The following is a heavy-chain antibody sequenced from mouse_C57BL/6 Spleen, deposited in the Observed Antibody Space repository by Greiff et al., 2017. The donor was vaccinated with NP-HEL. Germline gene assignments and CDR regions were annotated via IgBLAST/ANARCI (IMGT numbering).Heavy chain of an antibody. D-gene: IGHD2-2*01. Sequence: EVQLQQSGPELVKPGASVTMSCKASGYTFTDYNMHWVKQSHGKSLEWIGYINPNNGGTSYNQKFKGQATLTVNKSSSTAYMELRSLTSEDSAVYYCARAHYGYDGFAYWGQGTLVTVSA. CDR2: INPNNGGT. J-gene: IGHJ3*01. CDR3: ARAHYGYDGFAY. CDR1: GYTFTDYN. V-gene: IGHV1-22*01.